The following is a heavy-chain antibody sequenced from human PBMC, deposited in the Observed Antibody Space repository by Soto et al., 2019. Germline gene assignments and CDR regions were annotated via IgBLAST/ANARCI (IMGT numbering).Heavy chain of an antibody. V-gene: IGHV5-10-1*01. J-gene: IGHJ4*02. D-gene: IGHD3-3*01. CDR2: IDPSDSYI. CDR1: GYSFNRYW. Sequence: PXESLSISVTGSGYSFNRYWITWVRQMPGKGLEWMGRIDPSDSYINYSPSFQGHVTLSVDKAISTAYLQWSSLKASDTAIYYCARHWEWAANYFDYWGQGTLFTVSP. CDR3: ARHWEWAANYFDY.